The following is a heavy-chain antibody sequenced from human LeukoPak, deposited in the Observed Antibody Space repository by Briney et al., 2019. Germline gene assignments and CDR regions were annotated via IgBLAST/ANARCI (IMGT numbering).Heavy chain of an antibody. J-gene: IGHJ1*01. D-gene: IGHD1-26*01. CDR2: ISGSGGST. Sequence: GGSLRLSCAASGFTFSSYAMSWVRQAPGKGLEWVSAISGSGGSTYYADSVKGRFTISRDNAKNSLYLQMNSLRAEDTAVYYCARGYSGSYSYFQHWGQGTLVTVSS. CDR1: GFTFSSYA. CDR3: ARGYSGSYSYFQH. V-gene: IGHV3-23*01.